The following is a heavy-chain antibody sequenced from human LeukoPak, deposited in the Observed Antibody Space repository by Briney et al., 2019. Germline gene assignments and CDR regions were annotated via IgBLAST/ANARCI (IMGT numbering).Heavy chain of an antibody. D-gene: IGHD3-10*01. Sequence: SETLSLTCTVSGGSISSHYWSCIRQPPGKGLEWIGRIYTSGSTNYNPSLKSRVTMSVDTSKNQFSLKLSSVTAADTAVYYCAREVYYYGSGSYFNYWGQGTLVTVSS. CDR2: IYTSGST. CDR1: GGSISSHY. V-gene: IGHV4-4*07. J-gene: IGHJ4*02. CDR3: AREVYYYGSGSYFNY.